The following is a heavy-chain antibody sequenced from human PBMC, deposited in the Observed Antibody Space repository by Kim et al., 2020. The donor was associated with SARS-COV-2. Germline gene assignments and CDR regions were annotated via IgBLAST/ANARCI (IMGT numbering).Heavy chain of an antibody. Sequence: LSLTCAASGFIFSSYGMHWVRQAAGKGLEWVAVISNDGSKQYYGDSVKGRFTISRDSSKSTVYLQMNSLSADDTGVYYCVRDPVRTVGADRDYWGQGTLVTVSS. D-gene: IGHD1-26*01. CDR3: VRDPVRTVGADRDY. V-gene: IGHV3-33*05. J-gene: IGHJ4*02. CDR1: GFIFSSYG. CDR2: ISNDGSKQ.